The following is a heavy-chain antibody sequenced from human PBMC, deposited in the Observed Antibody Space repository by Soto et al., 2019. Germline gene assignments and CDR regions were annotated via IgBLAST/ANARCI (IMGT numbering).Heavy chain of an antibody. D-gene: IGHD6-13*01. Sequence: PSETLSLTCAVSGGSISSSNWWSWVRQPPGKGLEWIGEIYHSGSTNYNPSLKSRVTISVDKSKNQFSLKLSSVTAADTAVYYCARLADPGANTVTAAAGISRGGMDVWGQGTTVTVSS. CDR2: IYHSGST. CDR1: GGSISSSNW. J-gene: IGHJ6*02. CDR3: ARLADPGANTVTAAAGISRGGMDV. V-gene: IGHV4-4*02.